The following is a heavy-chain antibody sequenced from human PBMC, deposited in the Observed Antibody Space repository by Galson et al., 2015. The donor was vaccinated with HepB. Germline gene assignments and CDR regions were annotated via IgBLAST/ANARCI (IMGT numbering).Heavy chain of an antibody. D-gene: IGHD6-13*01. CDR1: GYTFTSYG. Sequence: SVKVSCKASGYTFTSYGISWVRQAPGQGLEWMGWISAYNGNTNYAQKLQGRVTMTTDTSTSTAYMELRSLRSDDTAVYYCARGGGIAAAGPNAYYYYGMDVWGQGTTGTVSS. CDR2: ISAYNGNT. J-gene: IGHJ6*02. V-gene: IGHV1-18*04. CDR3: ARGGGIAAAGPNAYYYYGMDV.